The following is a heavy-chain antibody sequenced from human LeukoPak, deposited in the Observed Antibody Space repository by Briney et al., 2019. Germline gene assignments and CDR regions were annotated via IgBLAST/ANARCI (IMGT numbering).Heavy chain of an antibody. CDR2: INHSGSN. CDR3: ARPIRGYSYGGFDY. V-gene: IGHV4-34*01. Sequence: SETLSLTCAVYGGSFSGKCWSWIRLPPGRGLEWNGEINHSGSNNYNPSLKSRVNITVDTSKHLFSLKLSSVTAADTAVYYCARPIRGYSYGGFDYWGQGTLVTVSS. CDR1: GGSFSGKC. D-gene: IGHD5-18*01. J-gene: IGHJ4*02.